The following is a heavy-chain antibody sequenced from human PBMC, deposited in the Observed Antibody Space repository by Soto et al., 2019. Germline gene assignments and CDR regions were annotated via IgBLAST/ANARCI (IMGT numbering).Heavy chain of an antibody. J-gene: IGHJ6*02. D-gene: IGHD6-6*01. CDR1: GYSFTSYW. CDR3: ARTVRSSSGGGSYYYGMDV. CDR2: IYPGDSDT. V-gene: IGHV5-51*01. Sequence: GESLKISCKGSGYSFTSYWIGWVRQMPGKGLEWMGIIYPGDSDTRYSPSFQGQVTISADKSISTAYPQWSSLKASDTAMYYCARTVRSSSGGGSYYYGMDVWGQGTTVTVSS.